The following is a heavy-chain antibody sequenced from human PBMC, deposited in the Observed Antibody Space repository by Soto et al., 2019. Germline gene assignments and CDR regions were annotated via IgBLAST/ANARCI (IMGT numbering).Heavy chain of an antibody. CDR1: GGSISSGGYY. V-gene: IGHV4-31*03. CDR2: IYYSGST. D-gene: IGHD3-22*01. J-gene: IGHJ2*01. CDR3: ARAPTEYDSSPPGLCYFDL. Sequence: SETLSLTCTVSGGSISSGGYYWSWIRQQPGKGLEWIGYIYYSGSTYYNPSLKSRVTISVDTSKNQFSLKLSSVTAADTAVYYCARAPTEYDSSPPGLCYFDLWGRGTLVTVSS.